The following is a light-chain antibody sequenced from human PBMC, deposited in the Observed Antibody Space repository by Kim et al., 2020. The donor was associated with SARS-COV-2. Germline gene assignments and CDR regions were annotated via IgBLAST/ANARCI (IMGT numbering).Light chain of an antibody. CDR1: RGGNARNV. J-gene: IGLJ3*02. CDR3: QSYDSNNQMV. V-gene: IGLV6-57*01. Sequence: TIACTRSRGGNARNVVQWDQQRPGSSPPTVIFDNDRRPSGVPDRFFAYIDTSANSAYLTISGLKTEDEADYYCQSYDSNNQMVFGGGTQLTVL. CDR2: DND.